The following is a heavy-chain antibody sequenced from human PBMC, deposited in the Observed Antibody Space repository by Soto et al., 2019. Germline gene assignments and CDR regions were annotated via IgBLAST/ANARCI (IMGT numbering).Heavy chain of an antibody. J-gene: IGHJ6*02. CDR1: GFTISNYG. V-gene: IGHV3-30-3*01. D-gene: IGHD2-2*01. Sequence: QVQLVESGGGVVQPGRSLRLSCAASGFTISNYGMHWVRQAPGKGLEWVAVISYDGTITYYADSVKGRFTISRDNSKNTLYLQMNSLTTEDTAVYYCATTRVGPCSSSICFSGIFDGMDVWGQGTTVTVSS. CDR3: ATTRVGPCSSSICFSGIFDGMDV. CDR2: ISYDGTIT.